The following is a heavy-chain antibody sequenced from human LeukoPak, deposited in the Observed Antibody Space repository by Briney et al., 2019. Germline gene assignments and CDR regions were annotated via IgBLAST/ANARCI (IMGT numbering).Heavy chain of an antibody. Sequence: GASVKVSCKASGYTFPSYGISWVRQAPGQGLEWMGWISAYNGNTNYAQKLQGRVTMTTDTSTSTAYVELRSLRSDDTAVYYCARDGYSSGWFDYWGQGTLVTVSS. CDR2: ISAYNGNT. CDR1: GYTFPSYG. CDR3: ARDGYSSGWFDY. J-gene: IGHJ4*02. D-gene: IGHD6-19*01. V-gene: IGHV1-18*01.